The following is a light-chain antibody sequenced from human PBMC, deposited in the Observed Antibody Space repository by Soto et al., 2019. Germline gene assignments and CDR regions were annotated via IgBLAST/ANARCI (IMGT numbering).Light chain of an antibody. J-gene: IGKJ4*01. CDR3: QKRVNGPT. Sequence: EIVLTQSPATLSLSPGERATLSCRASQSISSYLGWYQQKPGQPPRLHIYDVSKRATGIPARFSGSGSGTDFTLTISSLEPEDFAVYYCQKRVNGPTFGGGTKVETK. V-gene: IGKV3-11*01. CDR2: DVS. CDR1: QSISSY.